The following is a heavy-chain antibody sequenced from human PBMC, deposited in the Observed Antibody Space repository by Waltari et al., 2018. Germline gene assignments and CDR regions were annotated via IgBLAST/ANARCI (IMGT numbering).Heavy chain of an antibody. D-gene: IGHD4-17*01. Sequence: EVQLVESGGGLVQPGGSLRLSCAASGFTFSSYAMSWVRQAPGKGLEWVAAISGSGGSTYYADYVKGRFTIARDNYKNTLYLQMNSLRAEDTAVYYCAKGGGRSTVTPQGPWGQGTLVTVSS. J-gene: IGHJ5*02. CDR2: ISGSGGST. CDR3: AKGGGRSTVTPQGP. CDR1: GFTFSSYA. V-gene: IGHV3-23*04.